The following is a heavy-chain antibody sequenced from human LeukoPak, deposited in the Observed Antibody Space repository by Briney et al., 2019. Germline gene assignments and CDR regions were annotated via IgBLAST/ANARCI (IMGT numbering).Heavy chain of an antibody. J-gene: IGHJ4*02. CDR2: FYYSGNT. CDR1: GGSISSSSYY. V-gene: IGHV4-39*01. CDR3: ARTAGIAVAGSRQYFDY. D-gene: IGHD6-19*01. Sequence: SETLSLTCSISGGSISSSSYYWGWIRQPPGKGLEWIGSFYYSGNTYYNPSLKSRVTISVDTSKNELSLNLRSVTAADTAAYYCARTAGIAVAGSRQYFDYWGQGMLVTVSS.